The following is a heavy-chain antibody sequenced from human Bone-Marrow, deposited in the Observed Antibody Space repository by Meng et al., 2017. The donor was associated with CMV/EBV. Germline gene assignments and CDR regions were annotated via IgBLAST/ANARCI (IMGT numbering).Heavy chain of an antibody. D-gene: IGHD6-6*01. Sequence: SETLSLTCTVSGGSVSRGSYYWNWIRQTPGKGLEWIGNIYYNGGTNYNPSLKSRVTISVDTSKNQFSLKLSSVTAADTAVYHCARFPGPYSSSSAQNYYYGMDVWGQGTTVPVSS. J-gene: IGHJ6*02. CDR3: ARFPGPYSSSSAQNYYYGMDV. CDR2: IYYNGGT. CDR1: GGSVSRGSYY. V-gene: IGHV4-61*01.